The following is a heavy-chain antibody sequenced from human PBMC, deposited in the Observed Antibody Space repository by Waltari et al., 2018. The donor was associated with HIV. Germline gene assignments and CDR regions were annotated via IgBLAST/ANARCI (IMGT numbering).Heavy chain of an antibody. CDR1: GYPFTPNY. D-gene: IGHD4-17*01. J-gene: IGHJ4*02. CDR2: INPNSGGT. CDR3: AREPSLTTAYDY. V-gene: IGHV1-2*02. Sequence: QVKLVKSGAEVRTPGASVKDSSRASGYPFTPNYMHWVRQAPGQGLEWMGWINPNSGGTNYAQKFQGRVTMTRDTSISTAYMELTRLRSDDTAVYYCAREPSLTTAYDYWGQGTLVTVSS.